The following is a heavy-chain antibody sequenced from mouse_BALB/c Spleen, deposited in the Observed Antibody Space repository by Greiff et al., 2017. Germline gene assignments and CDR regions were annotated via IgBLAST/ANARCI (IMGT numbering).Heavy chain of an antibody. CDR2: INPSTGYT. V-gene: IGHV1-7*01. CDR1: GYTFTSYW. CDR3: ARSRRDAMDY. J-gene: IGHJ4*01. Sequence: VQLKESGAELAKPGASVKMSCKASGYTFTSYWMHWVKQRPGQGLEWIGYINPSTGYTEYNQKFKDKATLTADKSSSTAYMQLSSLTSEDSAVYYCARSRRDAMDYWGQGTSVTVSS.